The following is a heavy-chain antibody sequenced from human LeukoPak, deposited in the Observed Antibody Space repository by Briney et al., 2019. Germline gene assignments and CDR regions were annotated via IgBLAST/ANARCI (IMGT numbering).Heavy chain of an antibody. V-gene: IGHV3-21*01. J-gene: IGHJ3*02. CDR3: ARLGYYYDSSGYLDASDI. Sequence: SGGSLRLSCAASGFIFSSYSMNWVRQAPGKGLEWVSSISSSSSYIYYADSVKGRFTISRDNAKNSLYLQMNSLRAEDTAVYYCARLGYYYDSSGYLDASDIWGQGTMVTVSS. CDR1: GFIFSSYS. CDR2: ISSSSSYI. D-gene: IGHD3-22*01.